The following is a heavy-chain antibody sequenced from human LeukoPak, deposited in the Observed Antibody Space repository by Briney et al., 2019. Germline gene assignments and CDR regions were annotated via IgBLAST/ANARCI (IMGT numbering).Heavy chain of an antibody. CDR2: ISSSSSNI. CDR3: ARWNYYDSSAPAY. D-gene: IGHD3-22*01. Sequence: QAGGSLRLSCAASGFTLSNYSMHWVRQAPGKGLEWVSYISSSSSNIYYADSVKGRFTISRDNAKNSLYLQMNSLRAEDTAVYYCARWNYYDSSAPAYWGQGTLVTVSS. CDR1: GFTLSNYS. V-gene: IGHV3-48*04. J-gene: IGHJ4*02.